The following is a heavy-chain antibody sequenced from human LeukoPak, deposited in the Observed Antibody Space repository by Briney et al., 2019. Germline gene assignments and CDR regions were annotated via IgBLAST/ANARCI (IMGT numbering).Heavy chain of an antibody. V-gene: IGHV3-30*02. CDR3: AKDLRVPPTYYYYYYMDV. Sequence: GGSLRLSYAASGFTFSSYGMHWVRQAPGKGLEWVAFIRYDGSNKCYADSVKGRFTISRDNSKNTLYLQMNSLRAEDTAVYYCAKDLRVPPTYYYYYYMDVWGKGTTVTISS. D-gene: IGHD3-10*01. CDR1: GFTFSSYG. CDR2: IRYDGSNK. J-gene: IGHJ6*03.